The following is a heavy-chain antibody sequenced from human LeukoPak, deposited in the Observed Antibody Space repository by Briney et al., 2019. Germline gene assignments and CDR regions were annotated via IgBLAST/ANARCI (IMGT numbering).Heavy chain of an antibody. Sequence: PSETLSLTCSVSGGSISSYFWSWIRQPPGKGLEWIGYIYYSGNTNYSPSLKSRVTISVDTSKNQFSLKLSSVTAADTAVYYCARVEWLREAVPLIDYWGQGTLVTVSS. J-gene: IGHJ4*02. CDR3: ARVEWLREAVPLIDY. D-gene: IGHD5-12*01. CDR1: GGSISSYF. V-gene: IGHV4-59*01. CDR2: IYYSGNT.